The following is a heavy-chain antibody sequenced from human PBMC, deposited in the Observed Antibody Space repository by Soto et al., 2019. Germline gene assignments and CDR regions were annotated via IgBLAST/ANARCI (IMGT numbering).Heavy chain of an antibody. CDR2: IFSNDET. D-gene: IGHD6-19*01. V-gene: IGHV2-26*01. CDR3: ARIRGQWVLDY. CDR1: GFSLSNARMG. J-gene: IGHJ4*02. Sequence: QVTLKESGPVLVKPTVTLTLTCTVSGFSLSNARMGVSWIRQPPGKALEWLAHIFSNDETSYNTSLKSRLTISKDTSKSQVVLTMTNMDPVDTATYYCARIRGQWVLDYWGQGILVIVSS.